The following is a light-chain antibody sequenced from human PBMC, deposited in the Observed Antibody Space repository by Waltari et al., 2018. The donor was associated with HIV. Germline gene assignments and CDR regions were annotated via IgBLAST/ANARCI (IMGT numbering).Light chain of an antibody. V-gene: IGLV2-14*03. CDR2: EVS. Sequence: QSALTQPASVSGSPGQSVTISCTGTSSDVGGFKYVSWYQQYPDKAPKLLIYEVSKRPSGVSHRFSGSKSGNTASLTISGLQAEDETDYYCSSYTTTSTLVVFGTGTKVTVL. CDR3: SSYTTTSTLVV. CDR1: SSDVGGFKY. J-gene: IGLJ1*01.